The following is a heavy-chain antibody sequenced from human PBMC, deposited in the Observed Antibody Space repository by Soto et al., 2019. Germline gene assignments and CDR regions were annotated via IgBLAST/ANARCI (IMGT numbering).Heavy chain of an antibody. V-gene: IGHV4-59*01. CDR1: GGSMRNYF. Sequence: SETLSLTCTVSGGSMRNYFWTWIRQHPGKGLEWIGYIHYSGTTSFFPSYNPSLRSRVTISEDTSKNQFSLKLLSVTTADTAVYFCAAGEASSRNIAPYYLDFWGKHTLVIVSS. J-gene: IGHJ4*02. CDR3: AAGEASSRNIAPYYLDF. CDR2: IHYSGTT. D-gene: IGHD6-13*01.